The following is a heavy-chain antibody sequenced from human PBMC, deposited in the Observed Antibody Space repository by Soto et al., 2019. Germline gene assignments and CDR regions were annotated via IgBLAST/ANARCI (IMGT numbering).Heavy chain of an antibody. J-gene: IGHJ5*02. CDR2: IDPSDSYT. V-gene: IGHV5-10-1*01. CDR1: GYRFTSYW. Sequence: GESLKVSNKASGYRFTSYWISWVRQMPGKGLEWMGRIDPSDSYTNYSPSFQGHVTISADKSISTAYLQWSSLKASDTAMYYCASNPWASGGPTDLFVPWGQGTLVAVS. D-gene: IGHD2-15*01. CDR3: ASNPWASGGPTDLFVP.